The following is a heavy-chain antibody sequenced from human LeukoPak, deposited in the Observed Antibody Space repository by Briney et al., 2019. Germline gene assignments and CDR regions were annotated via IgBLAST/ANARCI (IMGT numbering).Heavy chain of an antibody. J-gene: IGHJ5*02. V-gene: IGHV4-39*01. CDR3: ARHTIVWGSYRPNWFDP. CDR1: GFTFSSYA. CDR2: IYYSGST. D-gene: IGHD3-16*02. Sequence: GSLRLSCAASGFTFSSYAMSWVRQPPGKGLEWIGSIYYSGSTYYNPSLKSRVTISVDTSKNQFSLKLSSVTAADTAVYYRARHTIVWGSYRPNWFDPWGQGTLVTVSS.